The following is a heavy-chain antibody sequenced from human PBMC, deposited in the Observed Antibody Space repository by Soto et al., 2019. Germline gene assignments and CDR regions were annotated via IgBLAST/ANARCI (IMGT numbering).Heavy chain of an antibody. CDR1: GFTFSSYA. D-gene: IGHD3-3*01. CDR2: ISGSGGST. V-gene: IGHV3-23*01. Sequence: EVQLLESGGGLVQPGGSLRLSCAASGFTFSSYAMSWVRQAPGKGLEWVSAISGSGGSTYYADSVKGRFTISRDNSKNTLYLQMNSVRSEDTAVYYCAKDSSWRGHPSDYWGQGTLVTVSS. J-gene: IGHJ4*02. CDR3: AKDSSWRGHPSDY.